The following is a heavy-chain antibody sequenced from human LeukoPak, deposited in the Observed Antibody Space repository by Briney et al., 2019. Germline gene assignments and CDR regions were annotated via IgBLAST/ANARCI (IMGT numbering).Heavy chain of an antibody. CDR1: GFSFSTYD. J-gene: IGHJ4*02. CDR2: ISRGGSDT. CDR3: ATFGRSSVAGY. Sequence: PGESLRLSCAASGFSFSTYDMQWVRQAPGKGLEWVSYISRGGSDTFYAGSVKGRFTVSRDNARNSLYLQMNSLGAEDTAVYYCATFGRSSVAGYWGQGTLVTVSS. D-gene: IGHD4-23*01. V-gene: IGHV3-48*03.